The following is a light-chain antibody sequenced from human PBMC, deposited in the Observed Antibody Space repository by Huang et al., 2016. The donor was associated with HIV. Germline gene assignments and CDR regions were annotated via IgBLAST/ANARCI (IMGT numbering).Light chain of an antibody. CDR1: QSLNKF. Sequence: IVLTQSPATLSFSPGERATLSCRASQSLNKFLAWYQQKPGQAPRLLIYNATDRATGVPARFSGGGSGTDFTLTSTDLKAEDFAIYYCQQRSSSLTFGGGTKVEIK. V-gene: IGKV3-11*01. CDR2: NAT. CDR3: QQRSSSLT. J-gene: IGKJ4*01.